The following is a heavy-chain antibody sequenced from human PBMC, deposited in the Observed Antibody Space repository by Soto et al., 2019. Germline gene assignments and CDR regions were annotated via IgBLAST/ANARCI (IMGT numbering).Heavy chain of an antibody. CDR2: IYSTENT. CDR1: GGSISSYY. Sequence: SETLSLTCTVSGGSISSYYWSWIRQPPGKGLEWIGYIYSTENTYYHPSLLSRVTISVDTSMNEFSLRLSSVTAADTAVYYCAKVGPYDSGSYMFRYNWFGTWGPGTRVTVLL. D-gene: IGHD3-10*01. J-gene: IGHJ5*02. V-gene: IGHV4-59*04. CDR3: AKVGPYDSGSYMFRYNWFGT.